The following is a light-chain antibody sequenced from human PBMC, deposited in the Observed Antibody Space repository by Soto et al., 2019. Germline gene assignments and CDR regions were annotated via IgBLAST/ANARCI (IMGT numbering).Light chain of an antibody. CDR3: QQRSNWPLT. CDR1: RSVAGS. Sequence: EIVLTQSQPTFFCFQGEKPPFSCRPIRSVAGSLAWNQQKPGQAPRLLMYEAANRATGIQARFSGSGSGTDFTLTISSLEPEDFALYYCQQRSNWPLTFGGGTKVEIK. V-gene: IGKV3-11*01. J-gene: IGKJ4*01. CDR2: EAA.